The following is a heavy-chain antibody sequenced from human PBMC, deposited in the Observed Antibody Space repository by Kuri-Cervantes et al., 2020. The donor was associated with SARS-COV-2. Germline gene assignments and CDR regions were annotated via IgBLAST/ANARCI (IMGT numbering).Heavy chain of an antibody. D-gene: IGHD2/OR15-2a*01. Sequence: GESLKISCTASRFTFNTYAMSWVRQAPGKGLEWVSAISGSGGSTYYADSVKGRFTISRDNSKNTLYLQMNSLRAEDTAVYYRVKDSRVYYFDYWGQGTLVTVSS. CDR2: ISGSGGST. V-gene: IGHV3-23*01. CDR1: RFTFNTYA. CDR3: VKDSRVYYFDY. J-gene: IGHJ4*02.